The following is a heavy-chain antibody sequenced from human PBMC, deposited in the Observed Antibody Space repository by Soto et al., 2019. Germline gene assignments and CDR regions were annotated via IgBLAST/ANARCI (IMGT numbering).Heavy chain of an antibody. CDR3: ATRITVFGLLIPPFDP. Sequence: QVHLQQWGAGLLKPSETLSLTCAVYGGSVNGYYWNWIRQPPGKGLEWIGEINHTGGTHYNPSLTSRVTMSLDSSKNQFSLRLSSVTAADTAIYYCATRITVFGLLIPPFDPWGQGTQVTVSS. CDR1: GGSVNGYY. D-gene: IGHD3-3*01. V-gene: IGHV4-34*02. J-gene: IGHJ5*02. CDR2: INHTGGT.